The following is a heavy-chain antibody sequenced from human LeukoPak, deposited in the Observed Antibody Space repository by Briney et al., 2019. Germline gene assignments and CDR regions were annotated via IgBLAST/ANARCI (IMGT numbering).Heavy chain of an antibody. Sequence: GGSLRLSCAASGFTFSSFGMHWVRQAPGKGLKWVAIISSDGSNEYYADSVKGRFSISRDNSRNTLYLQMNSLRVEDTAVYYCVRSSGWPGYWGQGTMVTVSS. V-gene: IGHV3-30-3*01. J-gene: IGHJ4*02. CDR1: GFTFSSFG. CDR3: VRSSGWPGY. CDR2: ISSDGSNE. D-gene: IGHD6-19*01.